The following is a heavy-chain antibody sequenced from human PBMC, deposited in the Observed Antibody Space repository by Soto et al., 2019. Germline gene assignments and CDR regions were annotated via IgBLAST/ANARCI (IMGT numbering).Heavy chain of an antibody. D-gene: IGHD5-12*01. CDR3: AHRWPGDGYNLGMNYFDY. Sequence: QITLKESGPTLVKPTQTLTLTCTFSGFSLSTSGVGVGWIRQPPGKALEWLALIYWDDDKRYSPSLKSRLTITKDTSKNQVVLTMTNMDPVDTATYYCAHRWPGDGYNLGMNYFDYWGQGTLVTVSS. J-gene: IGHJ4*02. V-gene: IGHV2-5*02. CDR1: GFSLSTSGVG. CDR2: IYWDDDK.